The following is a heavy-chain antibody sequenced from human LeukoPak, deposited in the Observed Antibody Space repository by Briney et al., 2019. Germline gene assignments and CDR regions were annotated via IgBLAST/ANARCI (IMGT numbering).Heavy chain of an antibody. CDR2: IYTSGST. J-gene: IGHJ6*03. CDR1: GGSISSYY. D-gene: IGHD3-10*01. CDR3: AREWGPRRVRGVIDYYYYYMDV. Sequence: SETLSLTCTVSGGSISSYYWSWTRQPAGKGLEWIGRIYTSGSTNYNPSLKSRVTMSVDTSKNQFSLKLSSVTAADTAVYYCAREWGPRRVRGVIDYYYYYMDVWGKGTTVTVSS. V-gene: IGHV4-4*07.